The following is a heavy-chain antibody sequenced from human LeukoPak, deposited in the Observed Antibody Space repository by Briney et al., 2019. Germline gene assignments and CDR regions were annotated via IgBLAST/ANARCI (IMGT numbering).Heavy chain of an antibody. Sequence: ASVKVSCKTSGYTFNAYYMHWVRQAPGQGLEWMGWINPNSGGSNYAQKFQGRVTMTSDTSINTAYMELSRLISDDTAVYYCAGDGHNSGRFFDYWGQGTLVTVSS. D-gene: IGHD7-27*01. V-gene: IGHV1-2*02. CDR3: AGDGHNSGRFFDY. J-gene: IGHJ4*02. CDR1: GYTFNAYY. CDR2: INPNSGGS.